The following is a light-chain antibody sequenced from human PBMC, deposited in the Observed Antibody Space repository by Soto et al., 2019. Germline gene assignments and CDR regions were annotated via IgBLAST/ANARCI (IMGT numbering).Light chain of an antibody. J-gene: IGLJ3*02. CDR3: SSYAGSNIWV. V-gene: IGLV2-8*01. CDR2: EVS. CDR1: SSDVGAYNY. Sequence: QSALTQPPSASGSPGQSVTISCTGTSSDVGAYNYVSWYQQYTGKAPKLMIYEVSKRPSGVPDRFSGSKSGKTASLTVSGLQAEDEADYYCSSYAGSNIWVFGGGTKVTVL.